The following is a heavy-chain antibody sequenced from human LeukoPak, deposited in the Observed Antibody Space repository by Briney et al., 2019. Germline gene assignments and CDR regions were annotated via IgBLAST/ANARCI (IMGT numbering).Heavy chain of an antibody. CDR1: GFTFDDYA. V-gene: IGHV3-9*01. J-gene: IGHJ6*02. Sequence: GGSLRLSCAASGFTFDDYAMHWVRQAPGKGLEWVSGISWNSGSIGYADSVKGRFTISRDNAKNSLYLQMSSLRAEDTALYYCARGVGGPYYYYGMDVWGQGTTVTVSS. CDR3: ARGVGGPYYYYGMDV. D-gene: IGHD3-10*01. CDR2: ISWNSGSI.